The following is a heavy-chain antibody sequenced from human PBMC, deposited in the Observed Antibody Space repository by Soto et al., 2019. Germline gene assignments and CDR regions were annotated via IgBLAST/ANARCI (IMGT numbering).Heavy chain of an antibody. D-gene: IGHD3-9*01. CDR3: SRDSNGCWFHMDV. J-gene: IGHJ6*02. Sequence: QVQLVESGGGVVQPGRSLRLSCVGSGFPFWHYGMHWVRQAPGKGLGWVAVIWSDGNKESYGDSVKGRFAISRDNSKDTWYLEMNSLRVEGTALYFCSRDSNGCWFHMDVGGQGTTVSVSS. CDR1: GFPFWHYG. CDR2: IWSDGNKE. V-gene: IGHV3-33*01.